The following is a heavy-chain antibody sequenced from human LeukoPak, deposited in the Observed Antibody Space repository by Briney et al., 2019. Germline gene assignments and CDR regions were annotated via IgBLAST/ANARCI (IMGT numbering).Heavy chain of an antibody. J-gene: IGHJ6*03. Sequence: GASVKVSCKASGYTFTSYYMHWVRQAPGQGLEWMGIINPSGGSTSYAQKFQGRVTMTRDMSTSTAYMELSSLRSEDMAVYYCARELSIAGRPRALDRTFEGLFFYFYMDVWGKGTTVTVSS. CDR3: ARELSIAGRPRALDRTFEGLFFYFYMDV. CDR1: GYTFTSYY. D-gene: IGHD6-6*01. V-gene: IGHV1-46*01. CDR2: INPSGGST.